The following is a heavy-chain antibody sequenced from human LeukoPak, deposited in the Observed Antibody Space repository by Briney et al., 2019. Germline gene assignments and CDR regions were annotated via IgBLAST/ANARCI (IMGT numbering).Heavy chain of an antibody. CDR2: IQSDGSST. CDR1: GFNFSTYW. Sequence: GGSLRLSCAASGFNFSTYWMHWVRQAPGKGLVWVSRIQSDGSSTRHADSVRGRLTISRDNAKNTLYLQMNSLRAEDTAVYYCARGTIDSSAYYPYHWYFDLWGRGTLVTVSS. J-gene: IGHJ2*01. V-gene: IGHV3-74*01. D-gene: IGHD3-22*01. CDR3: ARGTIDSSAYYPYHWYFDL.